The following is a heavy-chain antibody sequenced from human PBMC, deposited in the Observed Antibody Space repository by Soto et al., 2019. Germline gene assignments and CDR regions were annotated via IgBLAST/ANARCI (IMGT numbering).Heavy chain of an antibody. V-gene: IGHV3-21*01. J-gene: IGHJ5*02. CDR2: ISSSSSYI. Sequence: GGSLRLSCAASGFTFSSYSMNWVRQAPGKGLEWVSSISSSSSYIYYADSVKGRFTISRDNAKNSLYLQMNSLRAEDTAVYYCARGRPSGSYIHEDGWFDPWGQGTLVTVSS. CDR1: GFTFSSYS. CDR3: ARGRPSGSYIHEDGWFDP. D-gene: IGHD3-10*01.